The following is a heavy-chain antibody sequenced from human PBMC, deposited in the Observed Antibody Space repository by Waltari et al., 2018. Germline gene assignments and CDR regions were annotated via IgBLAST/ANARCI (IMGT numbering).Heavy chain of an antibody. D-gene: IGHD2-15*01. CDR1: GFTFSSYS. CDR2: ISSSSSYI. Sequence: EVQLVESGGGLVKPGGSLRLSCAASGFTFSSYSMNWVHQAPGKGLEWVSSISSSSSYIYYADSVKGRFTISRDNAKNSLYLQMNSLRAEDTAVYYCARDLGGIVVVVAAPYGMDVWGQGTTVTVSS. J-gene: IGHJ6*02. CDR3: ARDLGGIVVVVAAPYGMDV. V-gene: IGHV3-21*01.